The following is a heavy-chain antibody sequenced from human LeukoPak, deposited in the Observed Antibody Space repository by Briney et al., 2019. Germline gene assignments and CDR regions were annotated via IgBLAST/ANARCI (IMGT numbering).Heavy chain of an antibody. J-gene: IGHJ6*02. CDR1: GFTFNTYT. D-gene: IGHD2-2*01. CDR2: ISGSSGII. V-gene: IGHV3-48*01. CDR3: AKDLYCSSTSCYYYYYYGMDV. Sequence: GGSLRLSCAASGFTFNTYTMNWVRQAPGKGLEWVSYISGSSGIIDYADSVRGRFTISRDNAKNSLYLQMNSLRAEDTAVYYCAKDLYCSSTSCYYYYYYGMDVWGQGTTVTVSS.